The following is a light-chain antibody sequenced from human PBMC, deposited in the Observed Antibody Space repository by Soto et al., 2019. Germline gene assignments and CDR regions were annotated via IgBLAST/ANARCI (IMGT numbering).Light chain of an antibody. CDR3: QQYNNRPTT. J-gene: IGKJ2*01. CDR1: QSVSSN. V-gene: IGKV3-15*01. Sequence: EIVMTQSPATLSVSPGERATLSCRASQSVSSNLAWYQQKPGQAPRLLIYGAATRATGIPARFSGSGSGTEFTLTISSLQSEDFAAYYCQQYNNRPTTFGQGTMLEIK. CDR2: GAA.